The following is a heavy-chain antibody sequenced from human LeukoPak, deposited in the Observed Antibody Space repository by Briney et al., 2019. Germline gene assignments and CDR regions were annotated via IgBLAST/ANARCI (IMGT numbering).Heavy chain of an antibody. CDR2: ISGSSDRST. V-gene: IGHV3-23*01. CDR1: GFTFSTYA. D-gene: IGHD6-19*01. CDR3: AKRTVAGGGYGYFFDY. J-gene: IGHJ4*02. Sequence: GGSLRLSCAASGFTFSTYAITWVRQAPGKGLEWVSVISGSSDRSTYYADSVKGRFTISRDDSKNTLYMQMNGLRAEDTAIYYCAKRTVAGGGYGYFFDYWGQGTLVTVSS.